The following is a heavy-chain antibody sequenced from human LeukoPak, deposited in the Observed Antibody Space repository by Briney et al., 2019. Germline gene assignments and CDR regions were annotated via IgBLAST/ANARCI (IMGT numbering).Heavy chain of an antibody. Sequence: ASVKVSCKASGYTFTGYYMHWARQAPGQGLEWMGWINPNSGGTNYAQKFQGRVTMTRDTSISTAYMELSRLRSDDTAVYYCARDNQDSSSWYTFGWFDPWGQGTLVTVSS. CDR3: ARDNQDSSSWYTFGWFDP. V-gene: IGHV1-2*02. CDR1: GYTFTGYY. CDR2: INPNSGGT. D-gene: IGHD6-13*01. J-gene: IGHJ5*02.